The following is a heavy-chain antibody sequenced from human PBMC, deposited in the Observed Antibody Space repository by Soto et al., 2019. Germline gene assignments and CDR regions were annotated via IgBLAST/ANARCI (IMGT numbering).Heavy chain of an antibody. D-gene: IGHD3-9*01. CDR2: IRFDGNKK. J-gene: IGHJ4*02. V-gene: IGHV3-33*01. Sequence: QVQLVESGGGVVQPGRSLRLSCAASGFTFSSYGMHWVRQAPGKGLEWVAVIRFDGNKKYYADSVKGRFDISRDNSENMLYLEMNGLRADDSAVYDCARDPAYEYDPTAYFLNWGQGTLVTVSS. CDR3: ARDPAYEYDPTAYFLN. CDR1: GFTFSSYG.